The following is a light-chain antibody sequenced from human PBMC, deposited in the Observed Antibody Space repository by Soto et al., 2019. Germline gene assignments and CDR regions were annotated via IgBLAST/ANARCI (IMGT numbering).Light chain of an antibody. CDR1: STDVGGYDH. CDR3: SSYTSATTWV. Sequence: QSALTQPASVSESPGQSITISCIGTSTDVGGYDHVSWYQQHPGKAPKVIISEVSNRPSGVSTRFSGSKSGNTASLTITGLQTEDEADYYCSSYTSATTWVFGGGTKLIVL. J-gene: IGLJ3*02. V-gene: IGLV2-14*01. CDR2: EVS.